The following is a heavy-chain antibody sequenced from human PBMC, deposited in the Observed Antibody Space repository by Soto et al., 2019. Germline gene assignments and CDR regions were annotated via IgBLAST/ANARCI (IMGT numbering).Heavy chain of an antibody. Sequence: ASVKVSCKASGYTFTGYYIHWVRQAPGQGLEWMGWINPNSGGTNYAQKFQGWVTMTRDTSISTAYMELSRLRSDDTAVYYCARDRLRITMVRGVIERPSYMDVWGKGTTVTVSS. CDR1: GYTFTGYY. CDR2: INPNSGGT. D-gene: IGHD3-10*01. J-gene: IGHJ6*03. CDR3: ARDRLRITMVRGVIERPSYMDV. V-gene: IGHV1-2*04.